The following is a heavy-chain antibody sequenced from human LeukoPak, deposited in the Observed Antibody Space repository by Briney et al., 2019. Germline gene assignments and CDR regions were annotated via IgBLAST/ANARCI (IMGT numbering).Heavy chain of an antibody. J-gene: IGHJ4*02. D-gene: IGHD5-12*01. CDR1: GGYISSYY. V-gene: IGHV4-59*01. Sequence: SETLSLTCTVSGGYISSYYWSWIRQPPGTGLEWIGYIYYSGSSNYNPSLKSRVTISVDTSKNQISLKLSSVTAADTAVYYCARANRYDLYFDYWGQGTLVTVSS. CDR2: IYYSGSS. CDR3: ARANRYDLYFDY.